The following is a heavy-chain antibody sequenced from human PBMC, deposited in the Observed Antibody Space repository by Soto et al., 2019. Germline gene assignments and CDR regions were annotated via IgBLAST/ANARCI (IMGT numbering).Heavy chain of an antibody. CDR3: AKGASHAPFEK. J-gene: IGHJ4*02. CDR1: GFAFNDFA. V-gene: IGHV3-23*01. Sequence: EVHLLESGGDLVLPGGSLRLSCAASGFAFNDFAMNWVRQAPGKGPEWLSTISGSGDKTFHSDSVKGRFNISRDNSNNKMFLQMNSLRADDTAIYYCAKGASHAPFEKWGRGTLGTVSS. CDR2: ISGSGDKT.